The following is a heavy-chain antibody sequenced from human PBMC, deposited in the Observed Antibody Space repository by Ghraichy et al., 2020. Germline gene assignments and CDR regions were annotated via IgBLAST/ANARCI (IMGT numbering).Heavy chain of an antibody. CDR1: GGSISSYY. J-gene: IGHJ2*01. D-gene: IGHD4-23*01. V-gene: IGHV4-59*01. Sequence: SETLSLTCTVSGGSISSYYWSWIRQPPGKGLEWIGYIYYSGSTNYNPSLKSRVTISVDTSKNQFSLKLSSVTAADTAVYYCAREPTTVVTPFGFDLWGRGTLVTVSS. CDR3: AREPTTVVTPFGFDL. CDR2: IYYSGST.